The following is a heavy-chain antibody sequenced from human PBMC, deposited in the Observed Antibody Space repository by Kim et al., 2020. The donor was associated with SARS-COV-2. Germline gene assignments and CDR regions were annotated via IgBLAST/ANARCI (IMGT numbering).Heavy chain of an antibody. D-gene: IGHD3-16*01. J-gene: IGHJ4*02. V-gene: IGHV2-70*01. Sequence: SGPTLVNPTQTLTLTCTFSGFSLSTSGMCVSWIRQPPGKALEWLALIDWDDDKYYSTSLKTRLTISKDTSKNQVVLTMTNMDPVDTATYYCARMFLGPGPDGAPFDYWGQGTLVTVSS. CDR3: ARMFLGPGPDGAPFDY. CDR1: GFSLSTSGMC. CDR2: IDWDDDK.